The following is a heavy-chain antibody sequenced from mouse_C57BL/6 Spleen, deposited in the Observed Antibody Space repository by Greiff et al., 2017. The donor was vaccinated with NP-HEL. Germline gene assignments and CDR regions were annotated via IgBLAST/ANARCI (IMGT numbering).Heavy chain of an antibody. D-gene: IGHD1-1*01. CDR3: ARHRATVVALYYAMDY. Sequence: EVQLVESGGDLVKPGGSLKLSCAASGFTFSSYGMSWVRQTPDKRLEWVATISSGGSYTYYPDSVKGRFTISRDNAKNTLYLQMSSLKSEDTAMYYCARHRATVVALYYAMDYWGQGTSVTVSS. J-gene: IGHJ4*01. V-gene: IGHV5-6*01. CDR2: ISSGGSYT. CDR1: GFTFSSYG.